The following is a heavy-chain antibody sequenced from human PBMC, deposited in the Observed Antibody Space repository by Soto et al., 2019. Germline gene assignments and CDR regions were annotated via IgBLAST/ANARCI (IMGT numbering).Heavy chain of an antibody. CDR1: GGSVGSGSYY. Sequence: SETLSLTCSVSGGSVGSGSYYWSWIRQPPGKGLEWIWYIYYSGSTNYNPSLKSRVTISVDTSKNQFSLKLSSVTAADTAVYYCASDQAVAGMNWFDPWGQGTLVTVS. CDR3: ASDQAVAGMNWFDP. D-gene: IGHD6-19*01. CDR2: IYYSGST. J-gene: IGHJ5*02. V-gene: IGHV4-61*01.